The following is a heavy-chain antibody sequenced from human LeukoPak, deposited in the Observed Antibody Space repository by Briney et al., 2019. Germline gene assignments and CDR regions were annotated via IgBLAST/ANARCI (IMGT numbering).Heavy chain of an antibody. D-gene: IGHD1-26*01. CDR3: AREVVGAHFDY. CDR2: ISSSSSYI. V-gene: IGHV3-21*01. J-gene: IGHJ4*02. CDR1: GFTFSSYS. Sequence: GGSLRPSCAASGFTFSSYSMNWVRQAPGKGLEWVSSISSSSSYIYYADSVKGRFTISRDNAKNSLYLQMNSLRAEDTAVYYCAREVVGAHFDYWGQGTLVTVSS.